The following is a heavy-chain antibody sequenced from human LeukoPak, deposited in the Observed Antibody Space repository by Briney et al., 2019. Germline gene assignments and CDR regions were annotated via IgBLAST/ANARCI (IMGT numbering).Heavy chain of an antibody. V-gene: IGHV5-51*01. D-gene: IGHD2-21*01. CDR1: GYSFTNYW. CDR2: IYPGDSDT. Sequence: GESLKISCKGSGYSFTNYWIGWVRQMPGKGLEWMGIIYPGDSDTRYSPSFQGQVTISADKSISTAYLQWSSLKASDTAMYYCARLAYCGGDCTISLFDYWGQGTLVTVSS. J-gene: IGHJ4*02. CDR3: ARLAYCGGDCTISLFDY.